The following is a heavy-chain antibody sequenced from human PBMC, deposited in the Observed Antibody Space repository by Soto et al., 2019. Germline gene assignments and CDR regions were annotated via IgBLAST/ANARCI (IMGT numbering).Heavy chain of an antibody. Sequence: EVQLLESGGGLVQPGGSLRLSCAASGLPFSSHAMSWVRQAPGKGLEWVSSISISGGNTYYADSVRGRFTISRDNSKNPWYLHMHSLTAEDTAIDYCTNEIRPNDYWGQGTLVTVSS. J-gene: IGHJ4*02. CDR3: TNEIRPNDY. CDR2: ISISGGNT. D-gene: IGHD4-17*01. V-gene: IGHV3-23*01. CDR1: GLPFSSHA.